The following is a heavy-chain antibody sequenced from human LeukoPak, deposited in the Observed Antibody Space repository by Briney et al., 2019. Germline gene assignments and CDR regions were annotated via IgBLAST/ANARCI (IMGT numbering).Heavy chain of an antibody. CDR3: AKAAGSEDY. CDR1: GFTLSSYA. V-gene: IGHV3-23*01. CDR2: ISGSGGTT. J-gene: IGHJ4*02. Sequence: PGGSLRLSCAASGFTLSSYAMSWVRQAPGKGLEWVSGISGSGGTTYYAVSVKGRLTISRDNSKNTLYLQMNSLRAEDTAVYYCAKAAGSEDYWGQGTLVTVSS.